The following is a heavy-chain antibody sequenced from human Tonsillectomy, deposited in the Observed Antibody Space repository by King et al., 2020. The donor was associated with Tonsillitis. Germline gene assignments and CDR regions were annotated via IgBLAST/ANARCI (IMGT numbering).Heavy chain of an antibody. CDR2: IYYSGST. D-gene: IGHD5-18*01. CDR1: GGSISSSSYY. Sequence: QLQESGPGLVKPSETLSLTCTVSGGSISSSSYYWGGIRQPPGKGREWIGSIYYSGSTYYNPSLKSRVTISVDTSKNQFSLKLSSVTAADTAVYYCARDLAGIFLAAAMVTFDYWGQGTLVTVSS. J-gene: IGHJ4*02. CDR3: ARDLAGIFLAAAMVTFDY. V-gene: IGHV4-39*07.